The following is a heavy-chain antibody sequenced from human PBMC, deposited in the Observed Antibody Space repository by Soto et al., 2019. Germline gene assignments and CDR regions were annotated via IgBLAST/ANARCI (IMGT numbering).Heavy chain of an antibody. D-gene: IGHD3-16*01. CDR3: ATRIAPGPRGTFEY. CDR1: GFTFSSYA. CDR2: ITGSGTGT. J-gene: IGHJ4*02. Sequence: EVHLLESGGGLVQSGGSLRLSCAASGFTFSSYAISWVRQAPGKGPEWVSVITGSGTGTYYTDSVKGRFTISRDNSKNALYLQMNSLRAGDTAVYYCATRIAPGPRGTFEYWGQGTLVTVSS. V-gene: IGHV3-23*01.